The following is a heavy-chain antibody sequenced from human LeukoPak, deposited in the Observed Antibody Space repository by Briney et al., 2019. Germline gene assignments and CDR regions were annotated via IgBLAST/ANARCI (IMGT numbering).Heavy chain of an antibody. V-gene: IGHV3-23*01. D-gene: IGHD5-24*01. CDR1: GFTFSSYA. CDR2: ISEGGDRT. CDR3: AKDLGSGYNSFDY. Sequence: GGSLRLSCAASGFTFSSYAMTWVRQAPGKGLEWVSGISEGGDRTYYAESVRGRFTMSRDNSKNTVRLQKNSLRAEDTAVYYCAKDLGSGYNSFDYWGQGTLVTVSS. J-gene: IGHJ4*02.